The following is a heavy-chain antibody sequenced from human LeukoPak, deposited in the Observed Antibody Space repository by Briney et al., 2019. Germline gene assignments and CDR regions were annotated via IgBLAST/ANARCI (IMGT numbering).Heavy chain of an antibody. CDR1: GYTFTSYD. Sequence: ASVKVSCKASGYTFTSYDINWVRQATGQRLEWMGWMNPNSGNTGYAQKLQGRVTMTRNTSISTAYMELSSLSSEDTAVYYCARVAEGYYYGSGSYRPYYYYYMDVWGKGTTVTVPS. CDR3: ARVAEGYYYGSGSYRPYYYYYMDV. J-gene: IGHJ6*03. CDR2: MNPNSGNT. V-gene: IGHV1-8*01. D-gene: IGHD3-10*01.